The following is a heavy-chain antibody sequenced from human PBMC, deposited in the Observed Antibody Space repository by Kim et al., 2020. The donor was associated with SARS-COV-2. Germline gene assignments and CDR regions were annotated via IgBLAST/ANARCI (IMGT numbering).Heavy chain of an antibody. CDR1: GFTFSSYG. CDR2: IWYDGSNK. V-gene: IGHV3-33*01. CDR3: ARVFRGAVAGTYYYYYGMDV. D-gene: IGHD6-19*01. J-gene: IGHJ6*02. Sequence: GGSLRLSCAASGFTFSSYGMHWVRQAPGKGLEWVAVIWYDGSNKYYADSVKGRFTISRDNSKNTLYLQMNSLRAEDTAVYYCARVFRGAVAGTYYYYYGMDVWGQGTTVTVSS.